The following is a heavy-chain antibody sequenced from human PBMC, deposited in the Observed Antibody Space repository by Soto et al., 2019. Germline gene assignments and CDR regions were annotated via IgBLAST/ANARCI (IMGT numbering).Heavy chain of an antibody. CDR2: IYYSGST. V-gene: IGHV4-39*01. CDR1: GGSISSSSYY. CDR3: ARPFYDFWSGYYRRDWFDP. J-gene: IGHJ5*02. D-gene: IGHD3-3*01. Sequence: SETLSLTCTVSGGSISSSSYYWGWIRQPPGKGLEWIGSIYYSGSTYYNTSLKRRVTISVDTSKNQFSMTLSSVPAADTAVFYFARPFYDFWSGYYRRDWFDPWGQGTLVTVSS.